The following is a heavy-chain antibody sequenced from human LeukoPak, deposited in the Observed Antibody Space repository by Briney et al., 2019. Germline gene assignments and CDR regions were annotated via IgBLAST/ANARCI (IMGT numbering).Heavy chain of an antibody. J-gene: IGHJ4*02. CDR3: ARIPGARRIAAAGKFDY. V-gene: IGHV4-39*07. CDR1: GGSISSYY. D-gene: IGHD6-13*01. Sequence: SETLSLTCTVSGGSISSYYWGWIRQPPGKGLEWIGSIYYSGSTYYNPSLKSRVTISVDTSKNQFSLKLSSVTAADTAVYYCARIPGARRIAAAGKFDYWGQGTLVTVSS. CDR2: IYYSGST.